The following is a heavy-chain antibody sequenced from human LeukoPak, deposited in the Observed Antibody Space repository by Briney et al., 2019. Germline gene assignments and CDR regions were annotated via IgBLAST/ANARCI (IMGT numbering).Heavy chain of an antibody. CDR2: IYSSGST. Sequence: SETLSLTCSVSGGSISNYFWTWIRQPPGKGLEWIGYIYSSGSTYYNPSLKSRVTISVDTSKNQFSLKLTSVTAADTAVYYCAREGGFYRLLDYSGQGTLVTVSS. D-gene: IGHD3-3*01. V-gene: IGHV4-59*12. J-gene: IGHJ4*02. CDR1: GGSISNYF. CDR3: AREGGFYRLLDY.